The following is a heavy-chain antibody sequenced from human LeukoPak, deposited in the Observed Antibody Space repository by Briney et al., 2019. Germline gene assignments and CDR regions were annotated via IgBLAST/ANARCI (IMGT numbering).Heavy chain of an antibody. CDR3: AAKPYSSSSWFDP. CDR2: IYPGDSDT. D-gene: IGHD6-6*01. Sequence: GESLKISCNSSGYSFTSYWIGWVRQMPGKGLEWMGIIYPGDSDTRYSPSFQGQVTISADKSISTAYLQWSSLKASDTAMYYCAAKPYSSSSWFDPWGQGTLVTVSS. CDR1: GYSFTSYW. V-gene: IGHV5-51*01. J-gene: IGHJ5*02.